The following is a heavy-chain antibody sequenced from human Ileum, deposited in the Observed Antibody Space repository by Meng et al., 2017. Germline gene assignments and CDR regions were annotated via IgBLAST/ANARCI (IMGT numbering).Heavy chain of an antibody. CDR3: AANSGKKMHS. CDR1: GDSISTTNW. CDR2: IYHSGLV. J-gene: IGHJ4*02. V-gene: IGHV4-4*02. D-gene: IGHD4-23*01. Sequence: QVQLQEAGPGLVNPSGTLSLTCAVSGDSISTTNWWNWVRQPPGEGLEWIGEIYHSGLVNYNLSLKSRVTLSIDKSKNQFSLKLISVTAADTGVYYCAANSGKKMHSWGQGTLVTVSS.